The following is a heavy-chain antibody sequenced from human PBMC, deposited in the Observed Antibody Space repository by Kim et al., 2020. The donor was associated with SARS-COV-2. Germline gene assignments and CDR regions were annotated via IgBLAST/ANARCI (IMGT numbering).Heavy chain of an antibody. V-gene: IGHV1-69*13. CDR3: ARVSGSSWGLGGAFDI. Sequence: SVKVSCKASGGTFSSYAISWVRQAPGQGLEWMGGIIPIFGTANYAQKFQGRVTITADESTSTAYMELSSLRSEDTAVYYCARVSGSSWGLGGAFDIWGQGTMVTVSS. CDR2: IIPIFGTA. J-gene: IGHJ3*02. CDR1: GGTFSSYA. D-gene: IGHD6-13*01.